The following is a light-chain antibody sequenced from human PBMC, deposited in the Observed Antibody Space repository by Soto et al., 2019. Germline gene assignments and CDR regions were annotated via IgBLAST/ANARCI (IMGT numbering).Light chain of an antibody. CDR3: MIWHSSAVV. Sequence: QLVLTQPSSLSASPGASASLTCTLRSGINVGSYRIFWYQQKPGSPPQYLLRYKSDSDKQQGSGVPSRFSGSKDASANAGILPISGLQSEDEADYYCMIWHSSAVVFGGGTKLTVL. CDR2: YKSDSDK. CDR1: SGINVGSYR. J-gene: IGLJ2*01. V-gene: IGLV5-45*03.